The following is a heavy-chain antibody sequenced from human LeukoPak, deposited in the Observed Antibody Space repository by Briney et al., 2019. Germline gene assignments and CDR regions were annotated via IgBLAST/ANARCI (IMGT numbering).Heavy chain of an antibody. CDR2: IYTSGST. J-gene: IGHJ6*04. D-gene: IGHD6-19*01. V-gene: IGHV4-61*02. Sequence: PSETLSLTCTVSGGSLSSGHYYWSWIRQPAGKGLEWIGRIYTSGSTNYNPSLKSRVTISVDTSKNQFSLKLSSVTAADTAVYYCAGGGVYSSGWYFGDVWGKGTTVTVSS. CDR1: GGSLSSGHYY. CDR3: AGGGVYSSGWYFGDV.